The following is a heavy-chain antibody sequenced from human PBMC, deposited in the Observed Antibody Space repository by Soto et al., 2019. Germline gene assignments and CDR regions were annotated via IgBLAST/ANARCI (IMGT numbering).Heavy chain of an antibody. CDR1: GGSFSGYY. D-gene: IGHD3-3*01. J-gene: IGHJ6*03. CDR2: INHSGST. CDR3: ARGRKIFGVVITSYDYYYMDV. V-gene: IGHV4-34*01. Sequence: SETLSLTCAVYGGSFSGYYWSWIRQPPGKGLEWIGEINHSGSTNYNPSLKSRVTISVDTSKNQFSLKLCSVTAADTAVYYCARGRKIFGVVITSYDYYYMDVWGKGTTVTVSS.